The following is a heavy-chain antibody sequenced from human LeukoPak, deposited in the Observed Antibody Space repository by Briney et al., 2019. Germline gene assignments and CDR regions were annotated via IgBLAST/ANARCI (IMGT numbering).Heavy chain of an antibody. Sequence: GESLRLSCAASGFTFSSYSMNWVRQAPGKGLEWVSSISSSSSYVYYADSVKGRFTISRDNAKNSLYLQMNSLRAEDTAVYYCARNRGYSSSWWEFDYWGQGTLVTVSS. V-gene: IGHV3-21*01. CDR3: ARNRGYSSSWWEFDY. CDR1: GFTFSSYS. D-gene: IGHD6-13*01. J-gene: IGHJ4*02. CDR2: ISSSSSYV.